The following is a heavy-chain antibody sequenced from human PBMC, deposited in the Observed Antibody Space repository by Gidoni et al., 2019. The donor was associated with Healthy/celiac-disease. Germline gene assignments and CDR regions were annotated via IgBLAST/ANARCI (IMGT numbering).Heavy chain of an antibody. V-gene: IGHV1-46*03. D-gene: IGHD2-2*01. Sequence: VPLLQSGAEAQKPGASVKVSCKASGYSLPSDYMHWVRQAPGQGLEWMGIINPIGGSTSYAQKFQGRVTMTRDTSTSTVYMELSSLRSEDTAVYYCARDSIVVVPAAYYYYYGMDVWGQGTTVTVSS. CDR2: INPIGGST. CDR1: GYSLPSDY. J-gene: IGHJ6*02. CDR3: ARDSIVVVPAAYYYYYGMDV.